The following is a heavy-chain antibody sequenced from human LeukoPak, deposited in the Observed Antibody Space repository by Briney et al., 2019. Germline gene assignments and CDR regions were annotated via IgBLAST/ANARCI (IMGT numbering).Heavy chain of an antibody. D-gene: IGHD3-22*01. CDR1: GFTFSSYG. CDR3: AKKRPFYYDRGGYLGDFDY. CDR2: ISGSGDRT. J-gene: IGHJ4*02. Sequence: GGSLRLSCVASGFTFSSYGMSWVRQAPGKGLEWVSGISGSGDRTYYTDSVKGRFTISRDNSKNTLSLQMSTLRAEDTAVYYCAKKRPFYYDRGGYLGDFDYWGQGILVTVSP. V-gene: IGHV3-23*01.